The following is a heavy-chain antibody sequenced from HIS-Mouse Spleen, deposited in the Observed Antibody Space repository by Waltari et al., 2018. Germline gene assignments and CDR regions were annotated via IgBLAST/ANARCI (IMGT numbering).Heavy chain of an antibody. CDR2: ISYDGSNK. CDR3: AKVNSGSYYFDY. D-gene: IGHD1-26*01. V-gene: IGHV3-30*18. CDR1: GFTFSSYG. J-gene: IGHJ4*02. Sequence: QVQLVESGGGVVQPGRSLRLSCAASGFTFSSYGMHWVRQAPGKGMEVVAVISYDGSNKYYADSVKGRFTISRDNSKNTLYLQMNSLRAEDTAVYYCAKVNSGSYYFDYWGQGTLVTVSS.